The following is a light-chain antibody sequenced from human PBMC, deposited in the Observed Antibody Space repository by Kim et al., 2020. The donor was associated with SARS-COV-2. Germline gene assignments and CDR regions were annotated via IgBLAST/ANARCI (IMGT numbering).Light chain of an antibody. J-gene: IGKJ2*01. CDR2: DAS. CDR3: QQYNNWPPYT. V-gene: IGKV3-15*01. CDR1: QSVSGD. Sequence: VSPGERATLSCRASQSVSGDLAWYQQKAGQAPRLLIYDASTRATGIPARFSGSGSGTEFTLTISSLQSEDFAVYYCQQYNNWPPYTFGQGTKLEIK.